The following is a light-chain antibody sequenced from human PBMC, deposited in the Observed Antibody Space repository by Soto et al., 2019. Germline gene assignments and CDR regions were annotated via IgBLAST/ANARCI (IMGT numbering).Light chain of an antibody. Sequence: KSQSPSFLSASVGDRVTITCRASQSISRYLNWYKQKPGKAPELLIYATSHLQTEVPSRFSGSGSGPDFTLTVSSLQPEDFATYYCQQTYSTPLTFGGGTKVDIK. CDR1: QSISRY. CDR2: ATS. J-gene: IGKJ4*01. CDR3: QQTYSTPLT. V-gene: IGKV1-39*01.